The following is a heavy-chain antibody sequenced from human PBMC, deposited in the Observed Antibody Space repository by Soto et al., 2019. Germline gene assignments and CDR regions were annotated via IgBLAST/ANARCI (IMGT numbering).Heavy chain of an antibody. V-gene: IGHV4-31*03. CDR2: IYYSGST. J-gene: IGHJ6*02. D-gene: IGHD6-13*01. Sequence: SETLSLTCTVSGGSISSGGYYWSWIRQHPGKGLEWIGYIYYSGSTYYNPSLKSRVTISVDTSKNQFSLKLSSVTAADTAVYYCARDRGGSSWYYDVYYYGMDVWGQGTTVTSP. CDR3: ARDRGGSSWYYDVYYYGMDV. CDR1: GGSISSGGYY.